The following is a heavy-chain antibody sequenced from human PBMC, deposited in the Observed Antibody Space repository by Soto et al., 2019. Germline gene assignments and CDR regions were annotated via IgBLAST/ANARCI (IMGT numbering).Heavy chain of an antibody. CDR2: IYPGDSDV. J-gene: IGHJ5*02. D-gene: IGHD4-17*01. CDR3: ARQVTVTLYNWFHP. V-gene: IGHV5-51*01. CDR1: GFTFSSYW. Sequence: EVQLVQSGAEVKKSGESLKISCKGSGFTFSSYWIGWVRQMPGKGLEWMGIIYPGDSDVRYSPSFQGQVTISADRSISTVYLQWDSLKAADTATYYCARQVTVTLYNWFHPWGQGTPVTVSS.